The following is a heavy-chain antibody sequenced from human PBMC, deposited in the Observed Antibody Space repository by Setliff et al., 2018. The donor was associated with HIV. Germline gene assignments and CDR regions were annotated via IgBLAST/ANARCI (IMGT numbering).Heavy chain of an antibody. Sequence: SETLSLTCTVSGGPISSDYWSWIRQPPGKGLEWIGYIYYTGNTVYNPSLKSRVTMSVDTPKHQFSLKLNSVTAADTAVYFCARALAGGSGWNCFDLWGPGTLVTVCS. J-gene: IGHJ4*02. CDR2: IYYTGNT. D-gene: IGHD6-19*01. CDR3: ARALAGGSGWNCFDL. V-gene: IGHV4-59*08. CDR1: GGPISSDY.